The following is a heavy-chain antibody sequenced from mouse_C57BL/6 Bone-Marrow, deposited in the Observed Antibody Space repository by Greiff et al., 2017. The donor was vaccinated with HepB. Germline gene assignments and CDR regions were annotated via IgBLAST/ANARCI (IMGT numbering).Heavy chain of an antibody. CDR2: ISSGSSTI. J-gene: IGHJ3*01. CDR3: ARPTYDYDDPFAY. CDR1: GFTFSDYG. V-gene: IGHV5-17*01. D-gene: IGHD2-4*01. Sequence: EVKLVESGGGLVKPGGSLKLSCAASGFTFSDYGMHWVRQAPEKGLEWVAYISSGSSTIYYADTVKGRFTISRDNAKNTLFLQMTSLRSEDTAMYYCARPTYDYDDPFAYWGQGTLVTVSA.